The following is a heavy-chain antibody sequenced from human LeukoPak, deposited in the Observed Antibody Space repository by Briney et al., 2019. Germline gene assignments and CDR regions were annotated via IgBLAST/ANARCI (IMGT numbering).Heavy chain of an antibody. CDR2: ISGSGGST. V-gene: IGHV3-23*01. CDR3: AKLSPYGSGSYYNW. CDR1: GFTFSSYA. D-gene: IGHD3-10*01. J-gene: IGHJ4*02. Sequence: GGSLRLSCAASGFTFSSYAMSWVRQAPAKGLEWVSAISGSGGSTYYADSVKGRFTISRDNSKNTLYLQMNSLRAEDTAVYYCAKLSPYGSGSYYNWWGQGTLVTVSS.